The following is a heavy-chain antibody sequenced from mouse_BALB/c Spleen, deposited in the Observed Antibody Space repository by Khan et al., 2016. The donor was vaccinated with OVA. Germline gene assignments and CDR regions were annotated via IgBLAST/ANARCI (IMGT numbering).Heavy chain of an antibody. CDR3: ARVGYNGTMDC. CDR2: INTYTGEP. D-gene: IGHD2-14*01. J-gene: IGHJ4*01. CDR1: GFTFTNYG. Sequence: QIQLVQSGPELKKPGETVQISCKASGFTFTNYGMNWVKQAPGKGLKWMGWINTYTGEPTFADDFKGRFAFSLETSASTDYLQINSLKNEDTATYFCARVGYNGTMDCWGQGTSVTVSS. V-gene: IGHV9-3-1*01.